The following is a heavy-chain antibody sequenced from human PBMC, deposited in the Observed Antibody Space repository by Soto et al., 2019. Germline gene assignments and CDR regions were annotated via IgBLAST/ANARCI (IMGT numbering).Heavy chain of an antibody. CDR3: VRESYPAKAFDI. CDR2: IRSRSIDM. V-gene: IGHV3-21*01. CDR1: GFTFSNYN. D-gene: IGHD2-2*01. Sequence: EVQLVESGGGLVKPGESLRLSCAASGFTFSNYNINWVRQAPGKGLEWVSSIRSRSIDMYYADSVKGRFTISRDDAKTSLSLQINGLRAEDTAVYFCVRESYPAKAFDIWGQGTMVTVSS. J-gene: IGHJ3*02.